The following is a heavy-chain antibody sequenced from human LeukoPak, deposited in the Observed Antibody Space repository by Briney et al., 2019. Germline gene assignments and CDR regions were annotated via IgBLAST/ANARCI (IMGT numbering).Heavy chain of an antibody. D-gene: IGHD1-26*01. V-gene: IGHV4-4*02. CDR1: GGSISSNDW. CDR2: IYHSGST. J-gene: IGHJ6*02. Sequence: SGTLSLTCAVSGGSISSNDWWTWVRQPPGKGLEWIGEIYHSGSTNYNPSLKSRITISVDKSKNQFSLKLSSVTAADTAVYYCARDRDIGTYYYYYGMDVWGQGTTVTVSS. CDR3: ARDRDIGTYYYYYGMDV.